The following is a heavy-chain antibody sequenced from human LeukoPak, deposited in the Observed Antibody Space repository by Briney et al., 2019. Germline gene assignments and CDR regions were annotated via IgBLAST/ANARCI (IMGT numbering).Heavy chain of an antibody. CDR2: INPNSGGT. D-gene: IGHD6-19*01. Sequence: GASVKVSCKAFGYTFTGYYMHWVRQAPGQGLEWMGWINPNSGGTNYAQKFQGWVTMTRDTSISTAYMELSRLRSDDTAVYYCAVPSGRIAVAGRDDAFDIWGQGTMVTVSS. V-gene: IGHV1-2*04. CDR3: AVPSGRIAVAGRDDAFDI. CDR1: GYTFTGYY. J-gene: IGHJ3*02.